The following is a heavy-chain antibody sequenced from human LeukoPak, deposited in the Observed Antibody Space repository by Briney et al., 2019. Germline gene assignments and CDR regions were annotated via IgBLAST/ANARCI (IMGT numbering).Heavy chain of an antibody. CDR2: IYYSGST. CDR1: SGSISSGGYY. D-gene: IGHD3-22*01. CDR3: AGSYYDSHWGWFDP. V-gene: IGHV4-31*03. Sequence: SQTLSLTCTVSSGSISSGGYYWSWIRQHPGKGLEWIGYIYYSGSTYYNPSLKSRVTISVDTSKNQFSLKLSSVTAADTAVYYCAGSYYDSHWGWFDPWGQGTLVTVSS. J-gene: IGHJ5*02.